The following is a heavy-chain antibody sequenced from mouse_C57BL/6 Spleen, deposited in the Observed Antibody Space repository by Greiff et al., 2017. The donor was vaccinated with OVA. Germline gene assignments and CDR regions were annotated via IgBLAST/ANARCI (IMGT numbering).Heavy chain of an antibody. V-gene: IGHV1-50*01. CDR2: IDPSDSYT. D-gene: IGHD2-2*01. CDR3: ARYYYGYDGGFAY. CDR1: GYTFTSYW. Sequence: QVQLQQSGAELVKPGASVKLSCKASGYTFTSYWMQWVKQRPGQGLEWIGEIDPSDSYTNYNQKFKGKATLTVDTSSSTAYMQLSSLTSEDSAVYYCARYYYGYDGGFAYWGQGTLVTVSA. J-gene: IGHJ3*01.